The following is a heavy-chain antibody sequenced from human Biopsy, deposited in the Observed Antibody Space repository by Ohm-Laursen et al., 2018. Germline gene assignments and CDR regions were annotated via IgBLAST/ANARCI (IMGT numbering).Heavy chain of an antibody. CDR1: GGSISGSS. Sequence: SETLSLTCTVSGGSISGSSWSWIRQAPGKGLEWIGYISYSRDTNYNPSLKSRITISVDTSKNQFSLKLTSVTAADTAVYYCAKHGSGWTGDDAFHIWGQRTMVTVSS. V-gene: IGHV4-59*08. CDR3: AKHGSGWTGDDAFHI. J-gene: IGHJ3*02. CDR2: ISYSRDT. D-gene: IGHD6-19*01.